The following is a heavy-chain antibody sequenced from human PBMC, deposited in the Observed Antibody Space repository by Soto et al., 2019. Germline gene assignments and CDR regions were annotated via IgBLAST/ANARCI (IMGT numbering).Heavy chain of an antibody. Sequence: SETLSLTCTVSGGSLTSSSYYWTWIRQPPGKGLAWIGHISHRGTTNYNPSLKSRLTMSSDTSKNQFSLTLRSVTAADTAIYYCARDCGLRSDGMDVWGRGVSVTVSS. D-gene: IGHD2-21*01. CDR3: ARDCGLRSDGMDV. CDR1: GGSLTSSSYY. CDR2: ISHRGTT. J-gene: IGHJ6*02. V-gene: IGHV4-61*01.